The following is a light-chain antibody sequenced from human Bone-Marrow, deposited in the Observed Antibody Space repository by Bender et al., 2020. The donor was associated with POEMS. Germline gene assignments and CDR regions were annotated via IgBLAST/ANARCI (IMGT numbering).Light chain of an antibody. J-gene: IGLJ3*02. CDR2: SSH. Sequence: QSVLTQPPSASGTPGQRVTISCSGGSSNIGAHAVNWYQHLPGTAPKLLIYSSHRRPSEVPDRCSGSRSGTSAALAIGDLKSEDGADYCCAVLDDSRNGGVFSGETNLPVL. CDR3: AVLDDSRNGGV. CDR1: SSNIGAHA. V-gene: IGLV1-44*01.